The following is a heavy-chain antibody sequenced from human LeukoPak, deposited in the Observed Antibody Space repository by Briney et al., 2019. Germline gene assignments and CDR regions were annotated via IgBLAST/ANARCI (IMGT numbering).Heavy chain of an antibody. V-gene: IGHV1-46*01. D-gene: IGHD3-22*01. CDR2: INPSGGST. J-gene: IGHJ3*02. CDR1: GYTFTAYY. CDR3: ARGGYYDSSGYPPRHYDAFDI. Sequence: ASVRVSCKASGYTFTAYYIHWVRQASGQGLEWMAWINPSGGSTSYAQKFQGRVTMTRDTSTSTVYMELSSLRSEDTAVYYCARGGYYDSSGYPPRHYDAFDIWGQGTMVTVSS.